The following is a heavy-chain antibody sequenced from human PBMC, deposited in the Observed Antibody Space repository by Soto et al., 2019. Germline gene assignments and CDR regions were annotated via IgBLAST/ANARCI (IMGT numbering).Heavy chain of an antibody. D-gene: IGHD1-7*01. CDR3: ARDISGTTYY. V-gene: IGHV3-48*01. CDR1: GFTFSSYS. Sequence: GGSLRLSCAASGFTFSSYSMNWVRQAPGEGLEWISYISGSSSIIYYADSVKGRFTISRDNAKNSLYLQMNSLRVEDTAVYYCARDISGTTYYWGQGTLVTVSS. J-gene: IGHJ4*02. CDR2: ISGSSSII.